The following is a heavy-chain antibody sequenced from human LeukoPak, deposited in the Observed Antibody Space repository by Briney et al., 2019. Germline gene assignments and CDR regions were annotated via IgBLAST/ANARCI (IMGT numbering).Heavy chain of an antibody. V-gene: IGHV4-39*07. CDR1: GGSISSSSYY. Sequence: SETVSLTCTVSGGSISSSSYYWGWIRQPPGKGLEWIGSIYYSGSTYYNPSLKSRVTISVDTSKNQFSLKLSSVTAADTAVYYCARDSKNYGGYWGQGTLVTVSS. CDR2: IYYSGST. J-gene: IGHJ4*02. CDR3: ARDSKNYGGY. D-gene: IGHD4-23*01.